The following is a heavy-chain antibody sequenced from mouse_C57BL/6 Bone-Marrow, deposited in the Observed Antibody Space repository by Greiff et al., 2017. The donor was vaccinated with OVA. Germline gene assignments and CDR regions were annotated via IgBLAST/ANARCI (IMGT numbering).Heavy chain of an antibody. CDR2: ISPSSGYT. CDR3: AAPCYDGCPAWFAY. CDR1: GYTFTSYC. V-gene: IGHV1-7*01. Sequence: VQLLQSGAELAKPGASVKLSCTASGYTFTSYCMPWVKQRPGQGLEWIGDISPSSGYTKYNQKFKDKATLTADKSSITAYMQLSSLTYEDSAVYYCAAPCYDGCPAWFAYWCQGTLVTVTA. J-gene: IGHJ3*01. D-gene: IGHD2-3*01.